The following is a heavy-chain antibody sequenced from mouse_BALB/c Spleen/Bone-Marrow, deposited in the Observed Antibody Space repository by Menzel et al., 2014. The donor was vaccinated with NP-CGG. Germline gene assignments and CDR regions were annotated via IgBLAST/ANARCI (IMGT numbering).Heavy chain of an antibody. V-gene: IGHV1-66*01. CDR2: IFPGSGNT. J-gene: IGHJ2*01. CDR1: GYSFTSYY. Sequence: VMLVESGPELVKPGASVKISCKASGYSFTSYYIHWVKQRPGQGLEWIGWIFPGSGNTKNNEKVKGKATLTADTYSSTAYVQHSRLTSVDSAVYFCERRYGSSRYYFNYWGQGTTLTVSS. CDR3: ERRYGSSRYYFNY. D-gene: IGHD1-1*01.